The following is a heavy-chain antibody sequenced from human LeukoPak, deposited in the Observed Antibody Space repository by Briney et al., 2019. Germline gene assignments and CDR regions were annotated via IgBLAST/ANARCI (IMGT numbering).Heavy chain of an antibody. Sequence: GGSLRLSCAASGFTFSKYALVWVRQAPGKGLEWVSVSSSGGSNPLYADAVKGRFTISRDNSKDTLYLQMNSLRAEDTAVYYCGRDPNGDYVGAFEFWGRGTMVIVSS. CDR3: GRDPNGDYVGAFEF. CDR2: SSSGGSNP. D-gene: IGHD4-17*01. J-gene: IGHJ3*01. V-gene: IGHV3-23*03. CDR1: GFTFSKYA.